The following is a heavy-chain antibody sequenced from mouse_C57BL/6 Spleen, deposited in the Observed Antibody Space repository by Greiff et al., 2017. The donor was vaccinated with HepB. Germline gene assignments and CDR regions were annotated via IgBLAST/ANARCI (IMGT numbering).Heavy chain of an antibody. V-gene: IGHV5-4*01. CDR3: ARDGNYLFDY. CDR1: GFTFSSYA. Sequence: EVKLVESGGGLVKPGGSLKLSCAASGFTFSSYAMSWVRQTPEKRLEWVATISDGGSYTYYPDNVKGRFTISRDNAKNNLYLQMSHLKSEGTAMYYCARDGNYLFDYWGQGTTLTVSS. CDR2: ISDGGSYT. J-gene: IGHJ2*01. D-gene: IGHD5-5*01.